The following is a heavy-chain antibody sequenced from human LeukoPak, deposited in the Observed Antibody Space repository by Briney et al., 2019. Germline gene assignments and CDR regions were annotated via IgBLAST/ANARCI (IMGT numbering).Heavy chain of an antibody. CDR3: AKDALRYFDWLLYYGPGGPYDAFDI. J-gene: IGHJ3*02. CDR1: GFTFSSYA. CDR2: ISGSGGST. D-gene: IGHD3-9*01. V-gene: IGHV3-23*01. Sequence: GGSLRLSCAASGFTFSSYAMSWVRQAPGKGLEWVSAISGSGGSTYYADSVKGRFTISRDNSKNTLYLQMNSLRAEDTAVYYCAKDALRYFDWLLYYGPGGPYDAFDIWGQGTMVTVSS.